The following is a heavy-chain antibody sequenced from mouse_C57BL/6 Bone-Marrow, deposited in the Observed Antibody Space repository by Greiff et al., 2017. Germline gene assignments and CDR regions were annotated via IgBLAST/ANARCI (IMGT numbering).Heavy chain of an antibody. CDR1: GFTFTSYW. J-gene: IGHJ2*01. Sequence: VKLLQSGTGLVKPGASLKLSCKASGFTFTSYWMHWVRQTPGQGLEWIGNISPSNGGTNYTETFKSQATLTVDKSSSTVFLQLSSLTSEDAAVYYWARDYYGRSFDYWGQGTTLTVSS. V-gene: IGHV1-53*01. CDR2: ISPSNGGT. D-gene: IGHD1-1*01. CDR3: ARDYYGRSFDY.